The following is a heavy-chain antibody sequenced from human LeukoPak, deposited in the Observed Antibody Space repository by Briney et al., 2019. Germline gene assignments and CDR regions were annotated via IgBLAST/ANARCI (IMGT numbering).Heavy chain of an antibody. D-gene: IGHD4-11*01. V-gene: IGHV1-18*01. Sequence: ASVTVSCKASGYTFTSYGISWVRQAPGQGLEWMGWISAYNGNTNYAQKLQGRVTMTTDTPTSTAYMELRSLRSDDTAVYYCAKTTGYRSGMDVWGQGTTVTVSS. CDR2: ISAYNGNT. CDR3: AKTTGYRSGMDV. J-gene: IGHJ6*02. CDR1: GYTFTSYG.